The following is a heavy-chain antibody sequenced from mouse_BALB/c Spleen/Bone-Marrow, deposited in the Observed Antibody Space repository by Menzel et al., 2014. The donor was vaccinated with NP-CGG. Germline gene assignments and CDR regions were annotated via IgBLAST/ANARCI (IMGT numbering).Heavy chain of an antibody. V-gene: IGHV14-3*02. CDR2: IDPANGNT. J-gene: IGHJ2*01. D-gene: IGHD1-2*01. CDR1: GFNIKDTY. Sequence: SGAELVKPGASVKLSCTASGFNIKDTYMHWVKQRPEQGLEWIGRIDPANGNTKYDPKFQGKATITADTSSNTAYLQLSSLTPEDTAVYYCARTAPENFDYWGQGTTLTVSS. CDR3: ARTAPENFDY.